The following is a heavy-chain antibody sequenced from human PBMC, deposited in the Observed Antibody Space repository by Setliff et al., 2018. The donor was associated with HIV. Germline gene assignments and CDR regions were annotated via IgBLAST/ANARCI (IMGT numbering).Heavy chain of an antibody. D-gene: IGHD3-22*01. V-gene: IGHV4-59*08. Sequence: SETLSLTCSVSGGSINNYYWSWVRQPPGKGLESIGYISYTGRTNYNSLLKSRVIISVDTSKSQFSLRLTSVTAADTAVYYCARHVRLVRDCYDNNGYPWYFDLWGRGTLVTVSS. CDR2: ISYTGRT. J-gene: IGHJ2*01. CDR1: GGSINNYY. CDR3: ARHVRLVRDCYDNNGYPWYFDL.